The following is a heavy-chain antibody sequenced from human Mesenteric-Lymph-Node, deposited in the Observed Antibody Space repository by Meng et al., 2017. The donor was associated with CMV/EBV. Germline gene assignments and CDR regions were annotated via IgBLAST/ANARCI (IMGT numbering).Heavy chain of an antibody. CDR3: ATDSSGYSIDGLDI. J-gene: IGHJ3*02. V-gene: IGHV3-53*01. Sequence: ETLSLTCAASGFTVSSNYMIWVRQAPGKGLEWVSVIYSGGSTYYTDSVKGRFTISRDNSKNTLYLQMNSLRAEDTAVYYCATDSSGYSIDGLDIWGQGTMVTVSS. D-gene: IGHD3-22*01. CDR1: GFTVSSNY. CDR2: IYSGGST.